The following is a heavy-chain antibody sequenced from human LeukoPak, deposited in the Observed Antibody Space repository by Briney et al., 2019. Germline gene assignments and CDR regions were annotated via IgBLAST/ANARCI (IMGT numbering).Heavy chain of an antibody. J-gene: IGHJ4*02. CDR3: ARDWATTWYGEYFDY. Sequence: PGGSLRLSCAASGFTFSSYEMNWVRQAPGKGLEWVSHISGSGDSICYADSVKGRFTISRDNAKNLLYLQMNSLRAEDTAVYFCARDWATTWYGEYFDYWGQGTLVTVSS. V-gene: IGHV3-48*03. CDR2: ISGSGDSI. D-gene: IGHD3-10*01. CDR1: GFTFSSYE.